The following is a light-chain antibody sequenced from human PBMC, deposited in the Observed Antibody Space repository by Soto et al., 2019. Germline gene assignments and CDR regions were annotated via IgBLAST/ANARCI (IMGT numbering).Light chain of an antibody. Sequence: EIVLTQSPGTLSLSPGASAPLSCRARQTVTRSYLAWYQQKPGQAPRLLIYGASTRATGIPARFSGSGSGTDFTLTISRLEPEDFAVYYCQQYGSSPPVTVGQGTKVDIK. V-gene: IGKV3-20*01. J-gene: IGKJ1*01. CDR3: QQYGSSPPVT. CDR2: GAS. CDR1: QTVTRSY.